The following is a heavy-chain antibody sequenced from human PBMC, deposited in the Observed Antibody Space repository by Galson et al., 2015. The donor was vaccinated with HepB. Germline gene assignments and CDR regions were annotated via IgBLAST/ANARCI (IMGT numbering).Heavy chain of an antibody. J-gene: IGHJ5*02. CDR1: GFTFSSYW. Sequence: SLRLSCAASGFTFSSYWMSWVRQAPGKGLEWVANIKQDGSEKYYVDSVKGRFTISRDNAKNSLYLQMNSLRAEDTAVYYCARDLFYYYDSSGYPPGFDPWGQGALVTVPS. CDR2: IKQDGSEK. V-gene: IGHV3-7*03. D-gene: IGHD3-22*01. CDR3: ARDLFYYYDSSGYPPGFDP.